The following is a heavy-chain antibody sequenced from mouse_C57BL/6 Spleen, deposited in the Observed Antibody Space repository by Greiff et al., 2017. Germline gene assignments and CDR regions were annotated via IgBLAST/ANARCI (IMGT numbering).Heavy chain of an antibody. Sequence: EVQLQQSGPELVKPGASVKISCKASGYTFTDYSMNWVKQSHGKSLEWIGDINPNNGGTSYNQKFKGKATLTVDKSSSTAYMELRSLTSEDSAVYYCARPLYYSNYGDYWGQGTTLTVSS. D-gene: IGHD2-5*01. CDR2: INPNNGGT. CDR1: GYTFTDYS. CDR3: ARPLYYSNYGDY. V-gene: IGHV1-26*01. J-gene: IGHJ2*01.